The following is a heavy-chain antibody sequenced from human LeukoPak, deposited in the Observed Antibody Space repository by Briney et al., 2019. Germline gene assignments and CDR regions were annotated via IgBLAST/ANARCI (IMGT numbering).Heavy chain of an antibody. J-gene: IGHJ5*02. CDR2: IIPIFGTA. CDR1: GGTFSSYA. D-gene: IGHD3-10*01. Sequence: ASVKVSCKASGGTFSSYAISWVRQAPGQGVEWMGGIIPIFGTANYAQKFQGRVTITADESTSTAYMELSSLRSEDTAVYYCARYVTMVRGVIPFDPWGQGTLVTVSS. CDR3: ARYVTMVRGVIPFDP. V-gene: IGHV1-69*13.